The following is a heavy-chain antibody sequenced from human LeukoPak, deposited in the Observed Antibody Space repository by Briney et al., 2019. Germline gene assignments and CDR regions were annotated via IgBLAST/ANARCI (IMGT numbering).Heavy chain of an antibody. D-gene: IGHD3-3*01. V-gene: IGHV4-59*01. CDR2: IYYSGST. CDR3: SRVSRSWSGYSPYYFDY. Sequence: SETLSRTCTVSGGSISSYYWSWLRQPPGKGLEWIGYIYYSGSTNYNPSLKSRVTISVDTSKNQFSLRLSSMPAADPALYYCSRVSRSWSGYSPYYFDYWGQGTLVTVSS. CDR1: GGSISSYY. J-gene: IGHJ4*02.